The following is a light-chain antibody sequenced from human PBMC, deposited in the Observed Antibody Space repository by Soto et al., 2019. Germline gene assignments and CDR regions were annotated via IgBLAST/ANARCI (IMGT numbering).Light chain of an antibody. Sequence: EVVLTQSPGTLSLSPGERATLSCRASQSVTSNYLAWYQQKPGRAPRLLIFGAFNRSTGIPDRFSGSSSGTDLTLTINGLEPEDFAVYYCQQYDTSPLPFGGGTKVEI. V-gene: IGKV3-20*01. CDR1: QSVTSNY. CDR2: GAF. J-gene: IGKJ4*02. CDR3: QQYDTSPLP.